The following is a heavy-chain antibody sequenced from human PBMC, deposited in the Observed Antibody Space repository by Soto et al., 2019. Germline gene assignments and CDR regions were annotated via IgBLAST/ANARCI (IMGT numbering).Heavy chain of an antibody. CDR1: GGTFSSYA. J-gene: IGHJ1*01. D-gene: IGHD2-15*01. CDR3: ARGDRYGSGGSCSD. Sequence: QVQLVQSGAEVKKPGSSVKVSCKASGGTFSSYAISWVRQAPGQGLEWMGGIIPIFGTANYAQKFQGRVTITADESTSTDYRELSSLRSEDTAVYYCARGDRYGSGGSCSDWGQGTLVTVSS. V-gene: IGHV1-69*12. CDR2: IIPIFGTA.